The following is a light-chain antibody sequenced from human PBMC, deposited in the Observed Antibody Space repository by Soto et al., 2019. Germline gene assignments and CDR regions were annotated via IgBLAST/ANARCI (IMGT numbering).Light chain of an antibody. Sequence: QSVLTQPPSASGTPGQRVTISCSGSSSNIGANSVNWYQQLPGTAPRLLILNIESRPSGVPERFSGTIIGRRAALTITGAQSEDESDYYCMLSVGTGVWVFGGGTKLTVL. CDR3: MLSVGTGVWV. V-gene: IGLV1-44*01. J-gene: IGLJ3*02. CDR2: NIE. CDR1: SSNIGANS.